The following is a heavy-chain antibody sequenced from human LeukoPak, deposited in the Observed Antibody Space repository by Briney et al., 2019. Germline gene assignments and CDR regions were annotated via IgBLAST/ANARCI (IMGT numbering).Heavy chain of an antibody. V-gene: IGHV4-59*10. J-gene: IGHJ2*01. Sequence: SETLSLTCAVYSGSFSSYYWSWIRQPAGKGLEWIGRIETSGNTNYKPSLKSRVTMSVDTSKNQFSLKLSSVTAADTAVYYCARVSSSWYQDWYFDLWGRGTLVTVSS. CDR2: IETSGNT. CDR1: SGSFSSYY. CDR3: ARVSSSWYQDWYFDL. D-gene: IGHD6-13*01.